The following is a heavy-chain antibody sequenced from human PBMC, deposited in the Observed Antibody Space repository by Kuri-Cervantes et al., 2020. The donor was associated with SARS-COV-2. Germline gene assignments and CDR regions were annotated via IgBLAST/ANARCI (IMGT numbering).Heavy chain of an antibody. D-gene: IGHD2-21*01. CDR3: ARGRVGVFDF. J-gene: IGHJ4*02. CDR2: ISSDGSNK. V-gene: IGHV3-30*04. Sequence: GGSLRLSCAASGFTFNTCSMNWVRQAPGKGLEWVAMISSDGSNKNYADSVKGRFTISRDNSKNTLYLQSNSLRTEDTAVFYCARGRVGVFDFWGQGALVTVSS. CDR1: GFTFNTCS.